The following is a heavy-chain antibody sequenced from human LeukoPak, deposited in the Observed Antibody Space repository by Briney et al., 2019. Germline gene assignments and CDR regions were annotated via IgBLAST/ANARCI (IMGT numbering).Heavy chain of an antibody. V-gene: IGHV3-48*03. J-gene: IGHJ4*02. D-gene: IGHD1-26*01. CDR3: ARGMTGSYFGHFDY. Sequence: GGSLRLSCAASGFSFSSYELNWVRQAPGEGLEWVSYMSSSGGTIYYADSVKGRFTISRDNGRSSLFLQMNSLRAEDTAVYYCARGMTGSYFGHFDYWGQGTLVTVSS. CDR2: MSSSGGTI. CDR1: GFSFSSYE.